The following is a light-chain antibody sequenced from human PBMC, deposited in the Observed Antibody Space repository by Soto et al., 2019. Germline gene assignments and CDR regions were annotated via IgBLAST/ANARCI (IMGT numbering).Light chain of an antibody. Sequence: QSVLTQPPSASGTPGQRVIISCSGSSSNIGTNTVNWYHHLPGAAPKLLIYGDDQRPAGVPDRISASKSGTSASLAITGLQPGDEADFYCAVWDNSLKGWVFGGGTKVTVL. CDR3: AVWDNSLKGWV. CDR2: GDD. J-gene: IGLJ3*02. V-gene: IGLV1-44*01. CDR1: SSNIGTNT.